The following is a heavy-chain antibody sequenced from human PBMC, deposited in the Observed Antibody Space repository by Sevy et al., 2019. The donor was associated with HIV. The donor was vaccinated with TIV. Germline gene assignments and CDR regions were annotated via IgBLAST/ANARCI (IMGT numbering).Heavy chain of an antibody. J-gene: IGHJ4*02. D-gene: IGHD2-2*01. CDR3: ASGGPYCSSTSCYSSNGLFDY. CDR1: GYTFTGYY. V-gene: IGHV1-2*02. Sequence: ASVKVSCKASGYTFTGYYMHWVRQAPGQGLEWMGWINPNSGGTNYAQKFQGRVTMTRDTSISTAYMELSRLRSDDTAEYYCASGGPYCSSTSCYSSNGLFDYWGQGTLVTVSS. CDR2: INPNSGGT.